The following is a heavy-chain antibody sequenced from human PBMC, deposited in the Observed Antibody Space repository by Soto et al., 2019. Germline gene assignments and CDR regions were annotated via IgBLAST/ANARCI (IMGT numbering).Heavy chain of an antibody. V-gene: IGHV3-30-3*01. J-gene: IGHJ5*02. D-gene: IGHD3-9*01. CDR3: ARAWGRYFDWFTTGGNWFDP. CDR2: ISYDGSNK. CDR1: GFTFSSYA. Sequence: PGGSLRLSCAASGFTFSSYAMHWVRQAPGKGLEWVAVISYDGSNKYYADSVKGRFTISRDNSKNTLYLQMNSLRAEDTAVYYCARAWGRYFDWFTTGGNWFDPWGQGTLVTVSS.